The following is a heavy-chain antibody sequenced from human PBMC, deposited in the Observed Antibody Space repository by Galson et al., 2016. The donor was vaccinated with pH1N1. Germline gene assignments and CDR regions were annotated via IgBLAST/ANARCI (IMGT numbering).Heavy chain of an antibody. J-gene: IGHJ4*02. V-gene: IGHV4-39*07. D-gene: IGHD4-23*01. Sequence: TLSLTCTVSGGSVATNTYYWGWIRQPPGKGLEWIGSIFYGGTTYYSPSLQSRVTVSMDTSNNQVSLTISSVTAADTAVYFCARDRGGNFQSFDYWGQGTLVAVSS. CDR1: GGSVATNTYY. CDR2: IFYGGTT. CDR3: ARDRGGNFQSFDY.